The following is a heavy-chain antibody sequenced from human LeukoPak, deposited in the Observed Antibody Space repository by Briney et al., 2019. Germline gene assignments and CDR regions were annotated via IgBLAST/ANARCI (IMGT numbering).Heavy chain of an antibody. CDR1: GFNFSSYG. V-gene: IGHV3-33*01. D-gene: IGHD2-15*01. CDR3: ARAGYCSGGSCYGSDY. J-gene: IGHJ4*02. CDR2: IWYDGSIQ. Sequence: GGSLRLSCAASGFNFSSYGMHWVRQAPGKGLEWVAAIWYDGSIQYYADSVKGRFTISGDNSKNTLYLQMDSLRAEDTAVYYCARAGYCSGGSCYGSDYWGQGTLVSVSS.